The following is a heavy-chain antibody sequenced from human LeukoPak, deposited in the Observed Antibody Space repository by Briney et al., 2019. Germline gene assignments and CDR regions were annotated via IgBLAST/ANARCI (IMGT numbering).Heavy chain of an antibody. D-gene: IGHD1-1*01. CDR2: ISSSSSYI. CDR1: GFTFSSYS. CDR3: AREGRQTRFATTFF. J-gene: IGHJ4*02. V-gene: IGHV3-21*04. Sequence: KPGGSLRLSCAASGFTFSSYSMNWVRQAPGKGLEWVSSISSSSSYIYYADSVKGRFTISRDNAKNSLYLQMNSLRAEDTAVYYCAREGRQTRFATTFFWGQGTLVTVSS.